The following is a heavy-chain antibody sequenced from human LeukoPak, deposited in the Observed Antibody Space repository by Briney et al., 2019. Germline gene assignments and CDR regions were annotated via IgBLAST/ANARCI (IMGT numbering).Heavy chain of an antibody. CDR1: GFTFSSYS. V-gene: IGHV3-21*01. CDR3: ARTSQDIVAQDLDY. Sequence: PGGSLRLSCAASGFTFSSYSMNWVRQAPGKGLEWVSSISTSSSYIYYADSVKGRFTISRDNAKNSLFLQMNSLRAEDTAVYYCARTSQDIVAQDLDYWGQGTLVTVSS. J-gene: IGHJ4*02. D-gene: IGHD2-15*01. CDR2: ISTSSSYI.